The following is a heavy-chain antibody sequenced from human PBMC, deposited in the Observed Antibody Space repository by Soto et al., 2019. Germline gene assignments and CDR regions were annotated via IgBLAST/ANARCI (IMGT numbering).Heavy chain of an antibody. V-gene: IGHV4-34*01. CDR3: AAVAHYYHYGMDV. CDR2: INHSGST. J-gene: IGHJ6*02. D-gene: IGHD5-12*01. Sequence: SETLSLTCAVYGGSFSGYYWSWIRQPPGKGLEWIGEINHSGSTNYNPSLKSRVTISVDTSKNQFSLKLSSVTAADTAVYYCAAVAHYYHYGMDVWGQGTTVTVSS. CDR1: GGSFSGYY.